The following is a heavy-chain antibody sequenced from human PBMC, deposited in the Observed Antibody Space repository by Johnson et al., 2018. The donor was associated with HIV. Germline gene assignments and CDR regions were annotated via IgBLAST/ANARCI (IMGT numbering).Heavy chain of an antibody. CDR2: IYSGGST. V-gene: IGHV3-NL1*01. CDR3: ERAIGNWDACDI. CDR1: GFTFSSYA. Sequence: QVQLVESGGGVVQPGRSLRLSCAASGFTFSSYAMHWVRQAPGKGLEWVSAIYSGGSTYYADSVKGRFTISSDNSKNTLYLQMNSLRAEDTAVYYCERAIGNWDACDIWGQGTMVTVSS. J-gene: IGHJ3*02. D-gene: IGHD7-27*01.